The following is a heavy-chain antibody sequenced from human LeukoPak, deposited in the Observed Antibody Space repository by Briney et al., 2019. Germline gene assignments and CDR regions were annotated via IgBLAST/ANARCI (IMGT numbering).Heavy chain of an antibody. V-gene: IGHV5-51*01. CDR1: GYSFTSNW. CDR3: ATGGYGSGWFPTWSPFTDN. D-gene: IGHD6-19*01. Sequence: GESLKISCKGSGYSFTSNWIGWVRQMPGKGLEWMGIIYPGDSDAKYSPSFQGQVTISADKSISTAYLQWSSLKASDTAMYYCATGGYGSGWFPTWSPFTDNWGQGTLVTVSS. CDR2: IYPGDSDA. J-gene: IGHJ4*02.